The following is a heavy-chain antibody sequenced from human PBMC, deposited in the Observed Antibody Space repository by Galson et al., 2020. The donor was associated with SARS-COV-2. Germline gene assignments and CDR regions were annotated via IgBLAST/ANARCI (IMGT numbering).Heavy chain of an antibody. Sequence: ASVKVSCKASGYTFTSYGISWVRQAPGQGLEWMGWISAYNGNTNYAQKLQGRVTITTDTSTSTAYMELRSLRSDDTAVYYCARDQTTYYDFWSGYFYYFDYWGQGTLVTVSS. CDR1: GYTFTSYG. CDR2: ISAYNGNT. J-gene: IGHJ4*02. CDR3: ARDQTTYYDFWSGYFYYFDY. D-gene: IGHD3-3*01. V-gene: IGHV1-18*04.